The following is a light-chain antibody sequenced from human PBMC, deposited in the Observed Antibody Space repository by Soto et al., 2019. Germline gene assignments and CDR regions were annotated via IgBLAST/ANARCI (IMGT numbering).Light chain of an antibody. CDR1: NIGSKS. CDR3: QVWDSSSDHPV. Sequence: SYELTQPPSVSVAPGKTARITCGGNNIGSKSVHWYQQKPGQAPVLVIYYDSDRPSGIPERFSGSNSGNTATLTISRVEAGDEADYYCQVWDSSSDHPVFGGGTTHTVL. V-gene: IGLV3-21*04. J-gene: IGLJ3*02. CDR2: YDS.